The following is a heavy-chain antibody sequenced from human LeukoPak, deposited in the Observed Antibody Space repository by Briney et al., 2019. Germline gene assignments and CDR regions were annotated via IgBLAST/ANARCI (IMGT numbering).Heavy chain of an antibody. V-gene: IGHV3-30-3*01. CDR1: GFTFSSYA. Sequence: GGSLRLSCAASGFTFSSYAMHWVRQAPGKGLEWVAVISYDGSNKYYADSVKGRFTISRDNSKNTLYLQMNSLRAEDTAVYHCAREGYSSGPRDYYGMDVWGQGTTVTVSS. CDR2: ISYDGSNK. J-gene: IGHJ6*02. CDR3: AREGYSSGPRDYYGMDV. D-gene: IGHD6-19*01.